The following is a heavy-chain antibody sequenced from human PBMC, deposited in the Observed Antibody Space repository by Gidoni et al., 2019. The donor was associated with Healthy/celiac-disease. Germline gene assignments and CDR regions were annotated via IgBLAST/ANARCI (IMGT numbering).Heavy chain of an antibody. CDR3: AIPAILSGMYV. CDR1: GGSISSSSYY. CDR2: IYSSGST. V-gene: IGHV4-39*01. D-gene: IGHD2-21*02. Sequence: QLQLQEAGPGQVKPSETLSLTCTVAGGSISSSSYYWGWIRQPPGKGLEWIGSIYSSGSTYSNPSLKSRVTISVDTSKNQFSLKLSSVTAADTAVYFCAIPAILSGMYVWGKGTTVTVSS. J-gene: IGHJ6*04.